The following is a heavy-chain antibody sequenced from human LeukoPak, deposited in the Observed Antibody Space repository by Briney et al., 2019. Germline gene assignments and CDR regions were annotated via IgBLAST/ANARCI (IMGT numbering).Heavy chain of an antibody. Sequence: GASVKVSCKVSGYTLTELSMHWVRQAPGQGLEWMGWISAYNGNTNYAQKLQGRVTMTTDTSTSTAYMELSSLRSEDTAVYYCARGKDDWDYGGSHLAFDIWGQGTMVTVSS. J-gene: IGHJ3*02. CDR1: GYTLTELS. D-gene: IGHD4-23*01. V-gene: IGHV1-18*01. CDR3: ARGKDDWDYGGSHLAFDI. CDR2: ISAYNGNT.